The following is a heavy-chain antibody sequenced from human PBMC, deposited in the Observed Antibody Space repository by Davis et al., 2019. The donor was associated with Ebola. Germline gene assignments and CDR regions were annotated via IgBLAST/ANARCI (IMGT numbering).Heavy chain of an antibody. CDR1: GYTFTNYY. CDR2: INPNDGRT. D-gene: IGHD5-12*01. V-gene: IGHV1-46*03. J-gene: IGHJ3*02. Sequence: ASVKVSCKASGYTFTNYYMHWVRQAPGQGLEWMGMINPNDGRTIYAQKFQGRVTVTRDTSTTTVNMDLSSLRSADTALYYCTTPGGQDSGYDVFDIWGKGTMVTVSS. CDR3: TTPGGQDSGYDVFDI.